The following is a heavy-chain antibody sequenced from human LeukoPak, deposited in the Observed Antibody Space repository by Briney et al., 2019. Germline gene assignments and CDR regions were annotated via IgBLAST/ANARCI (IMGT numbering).Heavy chain of an antibody. CDR2: IYPGDSDT. Sequence: PGESLKISCKGSGYSFTSYWIGGVRQMPGKGLEWMGIIYPGDSDTSYSPSFQGQVTISADKSISTAYLQWSSLKASDTAMYYCARTVTTFEDHAFDIWGQGTMVTVSS. CDR3: ARTVTTFEDHAFDI. D-gene: IGHD4-17*01. CDR1: GYSFTSYW. V-gene: IGHV5-51*01. J-gene: IGHJ3*02.